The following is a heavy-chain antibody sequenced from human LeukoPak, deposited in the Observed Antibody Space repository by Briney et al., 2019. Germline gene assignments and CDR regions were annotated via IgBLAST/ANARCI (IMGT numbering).Heavy chain of an antibody. D-gene: IGHD3-22*01. J-gene: IGHJ4*02. CDR3: ARDYYDSSGYYYVTK. CDR1: GYTFTSYY. V-gene: IGHV1-46*01. Sequence: GASVKVSCKASGYTFTSYYMHWVRQAPGQGLEWLGIINPSGGSTSYAQKFQGRVTMTRDTSTSTVYMELSSLRSEDTAVYYCARDYYDSSGYYYVTKWGQGTLVTVSS. CDR2: INPSGGST.